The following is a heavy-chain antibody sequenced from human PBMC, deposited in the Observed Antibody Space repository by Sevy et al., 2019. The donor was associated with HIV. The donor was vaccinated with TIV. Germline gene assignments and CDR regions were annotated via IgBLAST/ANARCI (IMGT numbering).Heavy chain of an antibody. Sequence: GGSLRLSCAASGFTFSNAWMSWVRQAPGKGLEWVGRIKSKTDGGTTDYAAPVKGRLTISRDDSKNTLYLQMNSLKTEDTAVYYCTTGVGVGATPGYYYYYMDVWGKGTTVTVSS. CDR2: IKSKTDGGTT. CDR1: GFTFSNAW. CDR3: TTGVGVGATPGYYYYYMDV. V-gene: IGHV3-15*01. J-gene: IGHJ6*03. D-gene: IGHD1-26*01.